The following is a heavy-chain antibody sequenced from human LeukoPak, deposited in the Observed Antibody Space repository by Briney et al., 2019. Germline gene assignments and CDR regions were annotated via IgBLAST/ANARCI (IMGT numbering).Heavy chain of an antibody. CDR1: GGSISSGGYH. D-gene: IGHD5-12*01. V-gene: IGHV4-31*03. CDR2: IYYSGST. Sequence: SETLSLTCTVSGGSISSGGYHWSWIRQHPGKGLEWIGYIYYSGSTYYNPSLKSRVTISVDTSKNQFSLKLSSVTAADTAVYYCARAEGDSIVATTCYFDYWGQGTLVTVSS. J-gene: IGHJ4*02. CDR3: ARAEGDSIVATTCYFDY.